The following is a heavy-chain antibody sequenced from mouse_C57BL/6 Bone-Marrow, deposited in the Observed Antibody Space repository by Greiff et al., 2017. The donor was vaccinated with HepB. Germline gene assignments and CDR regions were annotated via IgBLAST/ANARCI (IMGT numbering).Heavy chain of an antibody. J-gene: IGHJ3*01. Sequence: VQLQQSGAELVRPGASVTLSCKASGYTFTDYDMHWVKQTPVHGLEWIGAIDPETGGTAYNQKFKGKAILTADKSSSTAYMELRSLTSEDSAVYYCTRSDDGYYRYWFAYWGQGTRVTVSA. D-gene: IGHD2-3*01. CDR2: IDPETGGT. V-gene: IGHV1-15*01. CDR3: TRSDDGYYRYWFAY. CDR1: GYTFTDYD.